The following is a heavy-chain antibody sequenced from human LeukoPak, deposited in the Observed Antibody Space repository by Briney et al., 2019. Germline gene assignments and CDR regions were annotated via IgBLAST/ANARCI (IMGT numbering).Heavy chain of an antibody. V-gene: IGHV3-72*01. D-gene: IGHD6-19*01. J-gene: IGHJ6*04. Sequence: PGGSLRLSCAASGFTFSDHYMDWVRQAPGKGLEWVGRTRNKANSYTTEYAASVKGRFTISRDDSKNSLYLQMNSLKTEDTAVYYCARSRIAVAGPPYYYYYGMDVWGKGTTVTVSS. CDR2: TRNKANSYTT. CDR3: ARSRIAVAGPPYYYYYGMDV. CDR1: GFTFSDHY.